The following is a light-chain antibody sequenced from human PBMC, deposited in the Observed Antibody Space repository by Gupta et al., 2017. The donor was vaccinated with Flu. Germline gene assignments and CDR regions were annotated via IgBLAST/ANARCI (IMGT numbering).Light chain of an antibody. Sequence: SITFSCIVTSSDIGSYNYVSWYQQHPGKAPNLMFYEVYKRPAGVADRFSGSKSGNTASLTISGRQEEDEADYYCSSYTNDSTLVFGGRTELTVL. V-gene: IGLV2-14*01. CDR3: SSYTNDSTLV. J-gene: IGLJ3*02. CDR1: SSDIGSYNY. CDR2: EVY.